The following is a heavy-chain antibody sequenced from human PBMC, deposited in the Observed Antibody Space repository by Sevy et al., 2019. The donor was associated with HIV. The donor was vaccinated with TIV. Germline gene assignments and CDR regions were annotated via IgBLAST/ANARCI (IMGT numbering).Heavy chain of an antibody. D-gene: IGHD3-3*01. CDR3: ARDGGILEWLLSSWFDP. J-gene: IGHJ5*02. Sequence: ASVKVSCEASGYTFTSYGISWVRQAPGQGLEWMGWISAYNGNTNYAQKLQGRVTMTTDTSTSTAYMGLRSLRSDDTAVYYCARDGGILEWLLSSWFDPWGQGTLVTVSS. V-gene: IGHV1-18*01. CDR1: GYTFTSYG. CDR2: ISAYNGNT.